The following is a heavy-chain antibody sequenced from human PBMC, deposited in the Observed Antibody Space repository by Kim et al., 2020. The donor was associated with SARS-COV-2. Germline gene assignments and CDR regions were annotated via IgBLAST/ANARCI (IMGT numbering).Heavy chain of an antibody. CDR2: T. CDR3: AKDLDSVPFDY. D-gene: IGHD2-15*01. V-gene: IGHV3-23*01. J-gene: IGHJ4*02. Sequence: TDPPDAGQRRCTIARDNSKNTLNLQMNSLRAEDTAVYYCAKDLDSVPFDYWGQGTLVTVSS.